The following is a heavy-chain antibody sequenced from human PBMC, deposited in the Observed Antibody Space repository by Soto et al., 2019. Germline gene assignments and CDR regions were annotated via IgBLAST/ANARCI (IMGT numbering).Heavy chain of an antibody. V-gene: IGHV4-4*07. J-gene: IGHJ4*02. Sequence: SETLSLTCTVSGGSINTFYWSWVRQPAGKGLEWIGRIFSSGSTSFNPSLESRVAMSVDTSKNHFSLNLSSVTAEDTAVYYCTAMAGIDYWGQGTLVTVSS. CDR2: IFSSGST. D-gene: IGHD6-19*01. CDR3: TAMAGIDY. CDR1: GGSINTFY.